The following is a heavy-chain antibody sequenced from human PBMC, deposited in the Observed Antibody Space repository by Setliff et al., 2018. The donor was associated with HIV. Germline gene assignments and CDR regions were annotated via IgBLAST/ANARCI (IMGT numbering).Heavy chain of an antibody. CDR3: ARGKGVGGVVITGGLDV. CDR2: IIPIFGIA. Sequence: GASVKVSCKASGYTFISYGVSWVRQAPGQGLEWMGGIIPIFGIANYAQKFQDRVTITTDESTTTAYMELSSLTSEDTAVYYCARGKGVGGVVITGGLDVWGKGTTVTVSS. D-gene: IGHD3-10*01. CDR1: GYTFISYG. V-gene: IGHV1-69*05. J-gene: IGHJ6*04.